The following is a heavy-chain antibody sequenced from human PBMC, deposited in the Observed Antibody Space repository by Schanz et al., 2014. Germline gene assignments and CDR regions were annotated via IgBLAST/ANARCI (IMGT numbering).Heavy chain of an antibody. Sequence: EVQLVESGGGVVRPGGSLRLSCAASGFGFDDYAMSWVRQAPGKGLEWVSGINWNGGSTGYADSVKGRFTISRDNSKNTLFLQMSSLRAEDTAVYYCARDRVGASSYFDYWGQGTLVTVSS. CDR2: INWNGGST. CDR3: ARDRVGASSYFDY. CDR1: GFGFDDYA. D-gene: IGHD1-26*01. J-gene: IGHJ4*02. V-gene: IGHV3-20*04.